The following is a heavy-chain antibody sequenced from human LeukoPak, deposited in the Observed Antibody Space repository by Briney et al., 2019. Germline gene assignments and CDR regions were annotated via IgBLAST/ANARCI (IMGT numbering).Heavy chain of an antibody. D-gene: IGHD4-17*01. CDR2: ISGSGGST. J-gene: IGHJ4*02. V-gene: IGHV3-23*01. CDR3: AKTPTVTTRDSGSVY. Sequence: GGSLRLSCAASGFTFSSYAMSWVRQAPGKGLEWVSAISGSGGSTYYADSVKGRFTISRDNSKNTLYLQMNSPRAEDTAVYYCAKTPTVTTRDSGSVYWGQGTLVTVSS. CDR1: GFTFSSYA.